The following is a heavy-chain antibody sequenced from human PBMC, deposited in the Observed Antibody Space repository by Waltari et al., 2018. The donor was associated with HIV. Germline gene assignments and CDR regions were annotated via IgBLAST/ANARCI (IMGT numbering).Heavy chain of an antibody. D-gene: IGHD6-6*01. J-gene: IGHJ4*02. V-gene: IGHV2-5*02. Sequence: QITLKESGPTLVKPTQTLTLTCTFSGFSLSTSGVGVGWIRQPPGKALEWLALIFWDDDKRYSPSLKSRITITKDTSKNQVVLTMTNMDPVDTATYYCAHRGLGSSSHRFDSWGQGTLVTVSS. CDR2: IFWDDDK. CDR3: AHRGLGSSSHRFDS. CDR1: GFSLSTSGVG.